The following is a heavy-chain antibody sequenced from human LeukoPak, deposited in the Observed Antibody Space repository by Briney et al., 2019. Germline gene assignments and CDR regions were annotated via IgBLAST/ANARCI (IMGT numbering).Heavy chain of an antibody. J-gene: IGHJ4*02. CDR2: IIPILGIA. CDR3: AYLAGSGFDY. CDR1: GGTFSSYA. Sequence: SVKVSCKPSGGTFSSYAISWVRQAPGQGLDWTGRIIPILGIANYAQKFQGRVTITADKSTSTAYMELSSLRSEDTAVYYCAYLAGSGFDYWGQGTLVTVSS. V-gene: IGHV1-69*04.